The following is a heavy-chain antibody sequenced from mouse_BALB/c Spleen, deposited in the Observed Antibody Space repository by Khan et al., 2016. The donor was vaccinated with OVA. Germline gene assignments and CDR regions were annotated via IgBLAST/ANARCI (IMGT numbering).Heavy chain of an antibody. D-gene: IGHD3-3*01. CDR1: GYSITSDYA. V-gene: IGHV3-2*02. J-gene: IGHJ3*01. Sequence: VQLQESGPGLVKPSQSLSLTCTVTGYSITSDYAWNWIRQFPGNKLEWMGYISYSGSTSYTPSPTSRISITRAPSKNQFFLQLNSVTTEDTATYYGTRGRAYWGQGTLVTVSA. CDR2: ISYSGST. CDR3: TRGRAY.